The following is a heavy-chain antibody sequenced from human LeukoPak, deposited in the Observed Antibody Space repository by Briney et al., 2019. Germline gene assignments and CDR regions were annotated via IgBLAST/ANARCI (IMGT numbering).Heavy chain of an antibody. Sequence: SETLSLTCTVSGGSISSGDYYWSWIRQPPGKGLEWIGYIYYSGSTYYNPSLKSRATISVDRSKNQFSLKLSSVTAADTAVYYCARFTYSSSSGEVGYYFDYWGQGTLVTVSS. D-gene: IGHD6-6*01. CDR3: ARFTYSSSSGEVGYYFDY. CDR1: GGSISSGDYY. J-gene: IGHJ4*02. V-gene: IGHV4-30-4*08. CDR2: IYYSGST.